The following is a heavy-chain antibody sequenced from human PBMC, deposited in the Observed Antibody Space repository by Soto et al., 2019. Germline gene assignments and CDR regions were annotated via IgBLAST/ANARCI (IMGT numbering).Heavy chain of an antibody. CDR3: ARAQGQGISTSCYYYGFDV. V-gene: IGHV3-53*01. D-gene: IGHD2-2*01. J-gene: IGHJ6*02. Sequence: GWYMRLSCAASGFTVSSNYMSWVRQAPGKGLEWVSVIYSGGSTYYADSVKGRFTISRDNSKNTLYLQMNSLRAEDTAVYYCARAQGQGISTSCYYYGFDVWGQWPTVTVS. CDR2: IYSGGST. CDR1: GFTVSSNY.